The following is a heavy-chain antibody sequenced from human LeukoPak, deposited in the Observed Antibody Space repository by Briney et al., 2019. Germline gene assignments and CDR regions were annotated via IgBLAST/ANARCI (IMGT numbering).Heavy chain of an antibody. D-gene: IGHD3-10*01. CDR1: GFTFSNYW. Sequence: GGSLRLSCAASGFTFSNYWMSWVRQAPGKGLEWVANIEQDGSAKYYVVSVDGRFTVSRDNAENSLYLQMNFLRAEDTAVYYCARADYYGSILDYWGQGTLVTVSS. J-gene: IGHJ4*02. V-gene: IGHV3-7*04. CDR2: IEQDGSAK. CDR3: ARADYYGSILDY.